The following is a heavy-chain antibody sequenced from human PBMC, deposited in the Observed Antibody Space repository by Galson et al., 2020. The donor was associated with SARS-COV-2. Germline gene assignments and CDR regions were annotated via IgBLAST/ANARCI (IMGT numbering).Heavy chain of an antibody. CDR2: VWYEGTNK. Sequence: QAGGSLRLSCAASGFTFSNYGFHWVRQAPGKGLEWVAVVWYEGTNKHYADSVKGRFTISRDNSKKTVHLQMNSLRVEDTAVYYCARGDLYDTSGSKGWGTHHYNGMDVWGQGTTVTVSS. D-gene: IGHD3-22*01. V-gene: IGHV3-33*01. CDR3: ARGDLYDTSGSKGWGTHHYNGMDV. J-gene: IGHJ6*02. CDR1: GFTFSNYG.